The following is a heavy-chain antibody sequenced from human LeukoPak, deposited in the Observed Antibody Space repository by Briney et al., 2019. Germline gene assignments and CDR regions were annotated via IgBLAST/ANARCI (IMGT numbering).Heavy chain of an antibody. CDR1: GYSFTGYY. CDR3: STIQDYGDYVGSNDY. D-gene: IGHD4-17*01. V-gene: IGHV1-2*02. J-gene: IGHJ4*02. Sequence: ASVKVSCTASGYSFTGYYMHWVRQAPGQGLEWMGWINPNSGVTNYAQTFQGRVTMTRDTSINTGYMEISRLIADDPAVYYCSTIQDYGDYVGSNDYWGQGTLVTVSS. CDR2: INPNSGVT.